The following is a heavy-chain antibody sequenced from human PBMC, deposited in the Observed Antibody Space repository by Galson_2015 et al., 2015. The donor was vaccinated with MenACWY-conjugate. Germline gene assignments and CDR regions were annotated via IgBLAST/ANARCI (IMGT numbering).Heavy chain of an antibody. CDR3: ARVRYCSSPACYLAFFDY. V-gene: IGHV1-46*01. D-gene: IGHD2-2*01. J-gene: IGHJ4*02. CDR1: GYTFSSYH. CDR2: INPSGGGT. Sequence: SVKVSCKASGYTFSSYHMHWVRQAPGQGLEWMGIINPSGGGTSSAQKFQGRVTMTRDTSMSTVYMELSSLRSEDTAVYYCARVRYCSSPACYLAFFDYWGQGTLVTVSS.